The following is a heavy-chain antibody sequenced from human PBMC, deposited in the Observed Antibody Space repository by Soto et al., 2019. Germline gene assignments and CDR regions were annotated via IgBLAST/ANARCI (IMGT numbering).Heavy chain of an antibody. CDR2: IFHSGST. CDR1: GGSISGGIYY. CDR3: AREIIPLTTDWYFDL. D-gene: IGHD4-17*01. V-gene: IGHV4-30-4*01. Sequence: QVQLQESGPGLVKPSETLSLTCTVSGGSISGGIYYWSWVRQSPGKGLEWIGYIFHSGSTFYNPSLGSRVSISVDTSKNQSSLRLSSVTAADTAVYYCAREIIPLTTDWYFDLWGRGTLVTVSS. J-gene: IGHJ2*01.